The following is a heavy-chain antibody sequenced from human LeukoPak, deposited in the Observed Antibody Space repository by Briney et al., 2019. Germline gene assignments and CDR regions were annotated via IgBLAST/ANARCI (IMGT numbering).Heavy chain of an antibody. J-gene: IGHJ4*02. CDR2: IYYSGST. D-gene: IGHD3-10*01. V-gene: IGHV4-31*03. CDR1: GGSISSGGYY. CDR3: ARGLRTPPLYYFDY. Sequence: SETLSLTCTVSGGSISSGGYYWSWIRQHPGKGLEWIGYIYYSGSTYYNPSLKSRVTISVDTSKNQFSLKLSSVTAADTAVYYCARGLRTPPLYYFDYWGQGTLDTVSS.